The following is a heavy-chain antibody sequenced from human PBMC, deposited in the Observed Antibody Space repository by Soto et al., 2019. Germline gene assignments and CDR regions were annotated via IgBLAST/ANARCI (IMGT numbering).Heavy chain of an antibody. J-gene: IGHJ5*02. D-gene: IGHD6-13*01. CDR1: GGSISSSSYY. CDR3: ALAYSSSWYEALGTDNWFDP. V-gene: IGHV4-39*01. Sequence: SETLSLTCTVSGGSISSSSYYWGWIRQPPGKGLEWIGSIYYSGSTYYNPSLKSRVTISVDTSKNQFSLKLSSVTAADTAVYYCALAYSSSWYEALGTDNWFDPWGQGTLVTVSS. CDR2: IYYSGST.